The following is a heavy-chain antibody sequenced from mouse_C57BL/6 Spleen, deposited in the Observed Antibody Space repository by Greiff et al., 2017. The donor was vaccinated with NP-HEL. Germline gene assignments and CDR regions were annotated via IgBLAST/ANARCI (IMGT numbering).Heavy chain of an antibody. CDR1: GYTFTSYW. CDR3: ARDGLRYFDY. Sequence: VQLQQSGAELVMPGASVKLSCKASGYTFTSYWMHWVKQRPGQGLEWIGEIDPSDSYTNYNQKFKGKSTLTVDKSSSTAYMQLSSLTSEDSAVYYCARDGLRYFDYWGKGTTLTVSS. J-gene: IGHJ2*01. V-gene: IGHV1-69*01. D-gene: IGHD1-1*01. CDR2: IDPSDSYT.